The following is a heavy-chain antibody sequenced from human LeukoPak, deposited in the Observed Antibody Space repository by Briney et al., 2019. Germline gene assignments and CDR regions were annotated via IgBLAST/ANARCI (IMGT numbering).Heavy chain of an antibody. CDR2: ISAYNGNT. D-gene: IGHD6-19*01. J-gene: IGHJ5*02. CDR1: GYTFTSYG. CDR3: ARAAVANWFDP. Sequence: ASVKVTFKASGYTFTSYGISWVRQAPGQGLEWMGWISAYNGNTNYAQKLQGRVTMTTDTSTSTAYMELRSLRSDDTAVYYCARAAVANWFDPWGQGTLDTVSS. V-gene: IGHV1-18*01.